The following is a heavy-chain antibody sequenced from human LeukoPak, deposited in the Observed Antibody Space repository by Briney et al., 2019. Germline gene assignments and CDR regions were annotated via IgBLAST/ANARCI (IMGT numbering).Heavy chain of an antibody. CDR3: ARGVGPGYSSGWYIFKSSLGAFDI. D-gene: IGHD6-19*01. J-gene: IGHJ3*02. CDR1: GGSISSYY. CDR2: IYYSGST. Sequence: SETLSLTCTLSGGSISSYYWSWIRQPPGKGLEWIGYIYYSGSTNYNPSLKSRVTISVDTSKNQFSLKLSSVTAADTAVYYCARGVGPGYSSGWYIFKSSLGAFDIWGQGTMVTVSS. V-gene: IGHV4-59*01.